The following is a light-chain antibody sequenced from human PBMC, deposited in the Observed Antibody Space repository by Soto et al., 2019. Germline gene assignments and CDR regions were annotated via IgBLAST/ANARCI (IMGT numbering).Light chain of an antibody. CDR2: GNS. CDR1: SSNIGAGYD. Sequence: QSVLTQPRSVSGAPGQRVTISCTGSSSNIGAGYDVHWYQQLPGTAPKLLIYGNSNRPSGVPDRFSGPKSGTSASLAITGLQAEDEADYYCQSYDSSLSSYVFGAGTKVTVL. J-gene: IGLJ1*01. V-gene: IGLV1-40*01. CDR3: QSYDSSLSSYV.